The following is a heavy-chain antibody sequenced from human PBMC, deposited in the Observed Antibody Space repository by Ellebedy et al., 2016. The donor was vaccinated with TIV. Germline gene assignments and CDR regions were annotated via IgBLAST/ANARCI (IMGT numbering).Heavy chain of an antibody. D-gene: IGHD1-14*01. Sequence: GESLKISXKGSGYSCTSYWIGWVRQMPGKGVEWMGIIYHGDYDTSYSPSFQGQVTISADKSISTSYLQWSSLKASDTAMYYCARRDTTDRRSFDNWGPGTLAIVSS. J-gene: IGHJ4*02. CDR2: IYHGDYDT. CDR3: ARRDTTDRRSFDN. CDR1: GYSCTSYW. V-gene: IGHV5-51*01.